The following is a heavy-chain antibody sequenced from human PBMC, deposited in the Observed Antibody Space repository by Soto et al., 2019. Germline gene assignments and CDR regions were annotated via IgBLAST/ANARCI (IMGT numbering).Heavy chain of an antibody. J-gene: IGHJ6*02. CDR2: MLYSGLT. Sequence: ETLSLTCSVSGYSVSSSDYYWAWIRQPPGKGLEWTGSMLYSGLTYYNPSLKSRVTLSVDTSKNQFSVRLNSVTASDTAVYYCAPLSVSLSGPYGIHVWGQGTTVTVSS. CDR1: GYSVSSSDYY. V-gene: IGHV4-39*01. D-gene: IGHD2-15*01. CDR3: APLSVSLSGPYGIHV.